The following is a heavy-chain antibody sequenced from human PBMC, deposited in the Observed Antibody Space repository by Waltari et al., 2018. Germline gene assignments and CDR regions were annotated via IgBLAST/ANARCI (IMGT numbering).Heavy chain of an antibody. D-gene: IGHD6-25*01. CDR3: AKDRLNMDV. V-gene: IGHV3-23*03. CDR2: IYSGGST. J-gene: IGHJ6*03. Sequence: EVQLLESGGGLVQPGGSLRLSCAASGFTFSSYAMSWVHQAPGKGLRWVSGIYSGGSTYYADSVKGRFTISRDNSKNTLYLQMNSLRAEDTAVYYCAKDRLNMDVWGKGTTVTVSS. CDR1: GFTFSSYA.